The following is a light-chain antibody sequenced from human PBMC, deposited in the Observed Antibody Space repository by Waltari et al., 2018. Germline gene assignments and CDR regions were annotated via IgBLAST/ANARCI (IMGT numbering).Light chain of an antibody. CDR1: QIINNY. Sequence: DIQRTQSPSSLSASVGDRVDITCRTSQIINNYLNWFQQKPGKAPELLIFDASIVQGGVPSRFSGSGSGTDFTLTISSLQPEDFATYYCQQSYTSPRTFGQGTKV. V-gene: IGKV1-39*01. CDR3: QQSYTSPRT. J-gene: IGKJ1*01. CDR2: DAS.